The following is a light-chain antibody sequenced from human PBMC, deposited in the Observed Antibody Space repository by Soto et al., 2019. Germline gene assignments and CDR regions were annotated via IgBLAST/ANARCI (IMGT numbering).Light chain of an antibody. CDR1: SSDVGSYNL. J-gene: IGLJ2*01. CDR2: EGS. Sequence: QSALTQPASVSGSPGQSITISCTGTSSDVGSYNLVSWYQQHPGKAPKLMIYEGSKRPSGVSNRFSASKSGNTASLTISGLQAEDEAEYYCSSYSGSSTLFGGGTKLTVL. V-gene: IGLV2-14*02. CDR3: SSYSGSSTL.